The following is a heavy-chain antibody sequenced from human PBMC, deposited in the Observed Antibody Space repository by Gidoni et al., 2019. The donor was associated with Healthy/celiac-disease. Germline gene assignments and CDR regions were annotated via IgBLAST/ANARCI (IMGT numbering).Heavy chain of an antibody. CDR1: GFTFSSYA. D-gene: IGHD2-2*01. J-gene: IGHJ5*02. Sequence: QAQLVESGGGVVQTGRSLRLSCAASGFTFSSYAMHWVRQAPGKGLEWVAVISDDGSNKYYADSVKGRFTISRDNSKNTLYLQMNSLRAEDTAVYYCASVGYCSSTSCYGFDPWGQGTLVTVSS. V-gene: IGHV3-30-3*01. CDR3: ASVGYCSSTSCYGFDP. CDR2: ISDDGSNK.